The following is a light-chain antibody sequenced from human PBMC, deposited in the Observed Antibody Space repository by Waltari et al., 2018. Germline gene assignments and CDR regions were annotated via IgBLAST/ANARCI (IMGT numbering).Light chain of an antibody. CDR3: SSKSTSSTLVV. Sequence: QSALTQPASVSGSPGQSITISCTGTSSDVGAYNYVSWYQQPPGKAPKIMIYEVSKRYPGVSNRFSGSKSGNTASLTISGLQAEDEADYYCSSKSTSSTLVVFGGGTKLTVL. V-gene: IGLV2-14*01. CDR1: SSDVGAYNY. CDR2: EVS. J-gene: IGLJ2*01.